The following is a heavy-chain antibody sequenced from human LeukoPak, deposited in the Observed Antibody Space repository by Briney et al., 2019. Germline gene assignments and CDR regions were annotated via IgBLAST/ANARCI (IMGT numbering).Heavy chain of an antibody. V-gene: IGHV3-30*03. CDR2: ISYDGSNK. D-gene: IGHD3-22*01. CDR1: GFTFSSYG. J-gene: IGHJ3*02. Sequence: GGSLRLSCAASGFTFSSYGMHWVRQAPGKGLEWVAVISYDGSNKDYADSVKGRFTISRDNSKNTLYLQMNSLRAEDTAVYYCARDLRDYYDSSGYNDDAFDIWGQGTMVTVSS. CDR3: ARDLRDYYDSSGYNDDAFDI.